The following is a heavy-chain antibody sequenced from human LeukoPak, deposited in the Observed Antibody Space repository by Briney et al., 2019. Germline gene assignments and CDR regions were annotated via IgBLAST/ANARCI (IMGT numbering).Heavy chain of an antibody. V-gene: IGHV3-7*01. D-gene: IGHD6-6*01. Sequence: GGSLRLSCAASGFTFSNYWMSWVRQAPGKGLEWVANIQQDGSEKYYVDSVKGRFTISRDNAKNSLYLQVNSLRAEDTAVYYCARELGTYSSSSQGDYWGQGTLVTVSS. CDR2: IQQDGSEK. CDR3: ARELGTYSSSSQGDY. J-gene: IGHJ4*02. CDR1: GFTFSNYW.